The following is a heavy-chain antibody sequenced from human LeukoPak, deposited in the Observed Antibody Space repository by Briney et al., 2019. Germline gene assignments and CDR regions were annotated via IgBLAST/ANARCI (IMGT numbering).Heavy chain of an antibody. D-gene: IGHD1-26*01. CDR1: GFTFNIYA. Sequence: SGGSLRLSRAASGFTFNIYAMNWVRQAPGKGLEWVASISSSSDFIAYADSVRGRFTISRDNAKNSLYLQMNSLRADDTALYYCTSELGIVGGCLNDRGGRGTLVTVSS. V-gene: IGHV3-21*01. CDR3: TSELGIVGGCLNDR. CDR2: ISSSSDFI. J-gene: IGHJ1*01.